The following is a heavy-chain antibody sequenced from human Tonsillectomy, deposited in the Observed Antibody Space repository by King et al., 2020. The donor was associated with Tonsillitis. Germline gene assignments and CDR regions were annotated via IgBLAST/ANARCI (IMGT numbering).Heavy chain of an antibody. Sequence: VQLVESGGGLVQPGGSLRLSCAASGFTFSSYALIWVRQAPGKGLEWGSAMSGSGGSTYYADSVKGRFTISRDNSKNTLYLQMNSLRAEDTAVYYCARATMKVVVIMWGQGTLVTVSS. D-gene: IGHD3-22*01. CDR3: ARATMKVVVIM. V-gene: IGHV3-23*04. CDR1: GFTFSSYA. CDR2: MSGSGGST. J-gene: IGHJ4*02.